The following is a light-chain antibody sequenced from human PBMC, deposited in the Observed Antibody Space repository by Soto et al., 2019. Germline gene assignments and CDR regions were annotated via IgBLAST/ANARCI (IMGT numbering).Light chain of an antibody. CDR1: QSISSY. CDR3: QQSYSTPIT. V-gene: IGKV1-39*01. CDR2: AAS. J-gene: IGKJ5*01. Sequence: DIQMTQSPSSLSASVGDRVTITCRASQSISSYLNWYQQKPGKAPKLLIYAASSLQSGVPSGFSGSGSGTDLTLTISSLQPEDFATYYCQQSYSTPITFGQGTRLEIK.